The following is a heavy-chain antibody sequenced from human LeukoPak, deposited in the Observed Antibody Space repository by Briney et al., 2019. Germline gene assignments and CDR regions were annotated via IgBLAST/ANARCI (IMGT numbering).Heavy chain of an antibody. J-gene: IGHJ3*02. CDR2: ISASGSGT. Sequence: GGSLRLSCAASGFNFSSSAMSWVRQAPGKGLEWVSSISASGSGTYYADSVKGRFTISRDNSKNTLYVQMNSLRAEDTAVYYCARVSWLSPAAEALIDIWGQGTMVTVSS. CDR3: ARVSWLSPAAEALIDI. CDR1: GFNFSSSA. V-gene: IGHV3-23*01. D-gene: IGHD6-13*01.